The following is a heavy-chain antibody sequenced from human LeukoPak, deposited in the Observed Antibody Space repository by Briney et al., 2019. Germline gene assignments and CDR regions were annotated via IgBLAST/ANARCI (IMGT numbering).Heavy chain of an antibody. D-gene: IGHD3-22*01. J-gene: IGHJ4*02. CDR1: GFTFSSYA. CDR3: ARGKLDSYDSSDFFGPLDC. V-gene: IGHV3-23*01. Sequence: GGSLRLSCAASGFTFSSYAMSWVRQAPGKGLEWVSAISGSGGSTYYADSVKGRFTISRDNSKNTLYLQMNSLRPEDTAMYFCARGKLDSYDSSDFFGPLDCWGQGTLVTVSS. CDR2: ISGSGGST.